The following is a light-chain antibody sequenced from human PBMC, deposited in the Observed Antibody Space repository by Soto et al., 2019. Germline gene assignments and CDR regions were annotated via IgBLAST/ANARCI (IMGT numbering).Light chain of an antibody. CDR3: SSYAGSNGSLV. CDR1: SSDIGAYNY. Sequence: QSALTQPPSASGSPGQSVTISCTGTSSDIGAYNYVSWYQQHPGKAPKLMIHDVSKRPSGVPDRFSGSKSGNTASLTVSGLQAEEEADYYCSSYAGSNGSLVFGGGTKVTVL. CDR2: DVS. V-gene: IGLV2-8*01. J-gene: IGLJ2*01.